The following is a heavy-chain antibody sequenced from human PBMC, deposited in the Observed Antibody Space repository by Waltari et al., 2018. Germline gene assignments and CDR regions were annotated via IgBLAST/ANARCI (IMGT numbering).Heavy chain of an antibody. V-gene: IGHV1-8*01. CDR2: KNPNSENT. D-gene: IGHD2-21*02. CDR3: ARDGGNSGIDY. CDR1: GYTFTSYD. J-gene: IGHJ4*02. Sequence: QVQLVQSGAEVKKPGASVKVSCKASGYTFTSYDINWVRQATGQGLEWRGRKNPNSENTGVAQKRQRRSTMTTDTTTRTAYMELRSRRSDDTAVYYGARDGGNSGIDYWGQGTLVTVSS.